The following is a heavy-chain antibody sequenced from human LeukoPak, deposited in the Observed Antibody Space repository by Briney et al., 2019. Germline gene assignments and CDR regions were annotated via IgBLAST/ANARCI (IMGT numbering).Heavy chain of an antibody. CDR2: IDVTGGDI. J-gene: IGHJ6*03. Sequence: GGSLRLSCAASGVTFSFSTMSWVRQAPGNGLEWVSSIDVTGGDIYYADSVKGRFAISRDSAKSSVPLQMNSLRVEDTAIYYCAICKSGSYYYYMDVWGKGTTVTVSS. D-gene: IGHD2-2*01. CDR1: GVTFSFST. CDR3: AICKSGSYYYYMDV. V-gene: IGHV3-21*06.